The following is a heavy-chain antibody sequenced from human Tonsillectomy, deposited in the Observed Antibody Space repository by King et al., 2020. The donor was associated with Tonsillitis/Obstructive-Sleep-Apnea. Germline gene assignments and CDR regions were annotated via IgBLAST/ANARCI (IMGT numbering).Heavy chain of an antibody. J-gene: IGHJ4*02. Sequence: QLVQSGGGVVQPGRSLRLYCAASGFTFSSYGMHWVRQAPGKGLEWVAVIWYDGSNKYYADSVKGRFIISRDNSKNTLYLQMNSLRAEDTAVYYCARGPQGRGGSCSVNYWGQGTLVTVPS. CDR1: GFTFSSYG. V-gene: IGHV3-33*01. CDR3: ARGPQGRGGSCSVNY. D-gene: IGHD2-15*01. CDR2: IWYDGSNK.